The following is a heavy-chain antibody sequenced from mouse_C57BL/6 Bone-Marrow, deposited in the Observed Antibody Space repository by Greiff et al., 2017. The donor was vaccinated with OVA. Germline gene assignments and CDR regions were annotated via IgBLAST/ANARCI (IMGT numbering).Heavy chain of an antibody. CDR2: IYPRSGNT. CDR1: GYTFTSYG. Sequence: QVQLQQSGAELARPGASVKLSCKASGYTFTSYGISWVKQRTGQGLEWIGEIYPRSGNTYYNEKFKGKATLTADKSSSTAYMELRSLTSEDSAVYFCARWRYYDYGGRLYFDVWGTGTTVTVSS. J-gene: IGHJ1*03. D-gene: IGHD2-4*01. V-gene: IGHV1-81*01. CDR3: ARWRYYDYGGRLYFDV.